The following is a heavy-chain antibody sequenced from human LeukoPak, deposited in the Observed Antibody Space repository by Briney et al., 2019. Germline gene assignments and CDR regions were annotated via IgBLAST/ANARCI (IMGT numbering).Heavy chain of an antibody. CDR1: AFTFIDYS. CDR2: ISGRSSTI. CDR3: ARDRLTSGSYFSDY. D-gene: IGHD1-26*01. Sequence: PGGSLRLSCAASAFTFIDYSMNWVRQAPGKGLEWISYISGRSSTIYYADSVRGRFTISRDNAKNSMYLQMNSLRAEDTAVYYCARDRLTSGSYFSDYWGQGTFVTVSS. J-gene: IGHJ4*02. V-gene: IGHV3-48*01.